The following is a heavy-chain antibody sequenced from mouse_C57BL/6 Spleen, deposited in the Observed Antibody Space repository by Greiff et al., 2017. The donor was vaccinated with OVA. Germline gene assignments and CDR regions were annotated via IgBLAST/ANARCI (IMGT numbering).Heavy chain of an antibody. J-gene: IGHJ3*01. Sequence: EVQLQQSGPELVKPGASVKISCTASGYTFTDYYMNWVKQSPGQSLEWIGDINPNNGGTSYTQKFKGKATLTVDKSSSTAYMELRSLTSEDSAVYYCARSWYYSSSWFAYWGQGTLVTVSA. CDR1: GYTFTDYY. V-gene: IGHV1-26*01. D-gene: IGHD1-1*01. CDR3: ARSWYYSSSWFAY. CDR2: INPNNGGT.